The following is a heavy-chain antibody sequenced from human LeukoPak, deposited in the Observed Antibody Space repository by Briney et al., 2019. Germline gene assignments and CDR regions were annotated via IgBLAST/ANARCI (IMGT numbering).Heavy chain of an antibody. V-gene: IGHV4-34*01. CDR1: GGSFSGYY. CDR2: INHSGST. J-gene: IGHJ4*02. Sequence: SETQSLTCAVYGGSFSGYYWSWIRQPPGKGLEWIGEINHSGSTNYNPSLKSRVTISVDTSKNQFSLKLSSVTAADTAVYYCARGRGQLWLLPYRTTHPYFDYWGQGTLVTVSS. CDR3: ARGRGQLWLLPYRTTHPYFDY. D-gene: IGHD5-18*01.